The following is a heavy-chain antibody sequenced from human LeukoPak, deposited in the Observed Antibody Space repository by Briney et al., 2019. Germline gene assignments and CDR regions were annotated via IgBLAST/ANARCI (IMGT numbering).Heavy chain of an antibody. J-gene: IGHJ3*02. CDR1: DGSITSHY. Sequence: SETLSLTCTVSDGSITSHYWNWIRLPPGKGLEWIGYIYTSGSTNYNPSLESRVTISVDTSKNQFSLDLSSVTAADTAVYYCARQKCTSTSCLTKNAFDIWGQGTMVTVSS. CDR3: ARQKCTSTSCLTKNAFDI. V-gene: IGHV4-4*09. D-gene: IGHD2-2*01. CDR2: IYTSGST.